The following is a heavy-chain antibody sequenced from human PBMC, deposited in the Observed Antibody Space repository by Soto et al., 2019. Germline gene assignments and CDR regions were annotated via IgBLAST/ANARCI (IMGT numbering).Heavy chain of an antibody. D-gene: IGHD3-10*01. Sequence: ASVTVSCKATGYTFTGYYMHWVRQAPGQGLEWMGWINPNSGGTNDAQKLQRSGTMTRDTSISTAYIEISRLRDDDTVVYCYARSHETVLRGGMDVWGQGTTVTVSS. J-gene: IGHJ6*02. V-gene: IGHV1-2*02. CDR3: ARSHETVLRGGMDV. CDR2: INPNSGGT. CDR1: GYTFTGYY.